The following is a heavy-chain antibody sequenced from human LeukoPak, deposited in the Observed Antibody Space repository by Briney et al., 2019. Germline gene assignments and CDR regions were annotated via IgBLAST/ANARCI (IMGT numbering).Heavy chain of an antibody. CDR3: AKEKEFYFDN. J-gene: IGHJ4*02. V-gene: IGHV3-23*01. CDR2: ISKSGGSS. Sequence: GGSLRLSCAASGFTFSSYAMSWVRQAPGKGLEWVSGISKSGGSSYYADSVKGRFTISRDNPKNTLYLQMNSLRAEDTAVYYCAKEKEFYFDNWGQGALVTVSS. D-gene: IGHD3-10*01. CDR1: GFTFSSYA.